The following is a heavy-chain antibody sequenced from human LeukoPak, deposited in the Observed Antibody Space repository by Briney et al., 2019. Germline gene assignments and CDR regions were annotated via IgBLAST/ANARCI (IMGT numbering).Heavy chain of an antibody. Sequence: SETLSLTCTVSGGSLSSYYWSWIRQPPGKGLEWIGYIYYSGSTNYNPSLKSRVTISVDTSKNQFSLRLSSVTAADTAVYYCARAAYPKYYFDYWGQGTLVTVSS. CDR2: IYYSGST. CDR1: GGSLSSYY. D-gene: IGHD6-25*01. J-gene: IGHJ4*02. CDR3: ARAAYPKYYFDY. V-gene: IGHV4-59*01.